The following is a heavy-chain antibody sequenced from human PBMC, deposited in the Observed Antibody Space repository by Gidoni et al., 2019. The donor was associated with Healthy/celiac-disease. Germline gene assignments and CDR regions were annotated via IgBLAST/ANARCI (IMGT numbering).Heavy chain of an antibody. CDR3: AAVDTAMVFFY. CDR2: IIPILGIA. CDR1: GGTFSSYA. D-gene: IGHD5-18*01. J-gene: IGHJ4*02. V-gene: IGHV1-69*04. Sequence: QVQLVQSGAEVKKPGSSVQVSCKASGGTFSSYAISWVRQAPGQGLEWLGRIIPILGIANYAQKFQGRVTIPADKSTSTAYMELSSLRSEATAVYYCAAVDTAMVFFYWGQGTLVTVSS.